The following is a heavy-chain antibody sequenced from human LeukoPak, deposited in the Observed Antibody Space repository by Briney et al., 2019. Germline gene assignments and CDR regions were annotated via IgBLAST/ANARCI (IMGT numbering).Heavy chain of an antibody. D-gene: IGHD3-3*02. CDR2: IIPIFGTA. J-gene: IGHJ6*03. V-gene: IGHV1-69*05. CDR1: GGTFSSYA. Sequence: ASVKVSCKASGGTFSSYAISWVRQAPGQGLEWMGTIIPIFGTANYAQKFQGRVTITTDESTSTAYMELSSLRSEDTAVYYCARVISPYYYYMDVWGTGSTVTVSS. CDR3: ARVISPYYYYMDV.